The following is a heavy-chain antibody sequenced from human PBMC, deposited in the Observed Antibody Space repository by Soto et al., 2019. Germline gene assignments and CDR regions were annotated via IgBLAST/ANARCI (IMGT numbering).Heavy chain of an antibody. Sequence: GGSLRLSCAASGFTFSSYSMNWVRQAPGKGLEWVSSISSSSSYIYYADSLKGRFTISRDNAKNSLYLQMNSLRAEDTAVYYCARDSDYDFWSGYPWTYYYYMDVWGKGTTVTVSS. J-gene: IGHJ6*03. V-gene: IGHV3-21*01. CDR2: ISSSSSYI. CDR1: GFTFSSYS. CDR3: ARDSDYDFWSGYPWTYYYYMDV. D-gene: IGHD3-3*01.